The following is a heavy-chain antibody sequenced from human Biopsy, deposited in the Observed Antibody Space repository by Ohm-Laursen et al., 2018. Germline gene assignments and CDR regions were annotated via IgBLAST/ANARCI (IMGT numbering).Heavy chain of an antibody. CDR2: IYYTGST. J-gene: IGHJ4*02. Sequence: TLSLTCTFSRDSISNYYRTWIRQSPGKGLEWIGYIYYTGSTNYNPSVKSRVTISVDTSKNQFSLKLNSVTAADTAVYFCARESRGGHLNTTLITGKNLDSWGQGILVTVSS. CDR1: RDSISNYY. D-gene: IGHD3-16*01. V-gene: IGHV4-59*01. CDR3: ARESRGGHLNTTLITGKNLDS.